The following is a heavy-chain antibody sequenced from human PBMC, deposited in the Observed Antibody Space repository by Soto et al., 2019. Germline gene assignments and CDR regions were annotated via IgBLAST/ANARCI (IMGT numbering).Heavy chain of an antibody. CDR3: ARSRTGTTYGGMDV. D-gene: IGHD1-7*01. CDR1: GFAVSSNY. Sequence: EVQLVESGGDLVQPGGSLRLSCAASGFAVSSNYMTWVRQAPGKGLEWVSVIHSGGDTHYADSVRDRFTISRDNYKNTLYLQKNSLRAEDTAVYYCARSRTGTTYGGMDVWGQGTTVTVSS. J-gene: IGHJ6*02. V-gene: IGHV3-66*01. CDR2: IHSGGDT.